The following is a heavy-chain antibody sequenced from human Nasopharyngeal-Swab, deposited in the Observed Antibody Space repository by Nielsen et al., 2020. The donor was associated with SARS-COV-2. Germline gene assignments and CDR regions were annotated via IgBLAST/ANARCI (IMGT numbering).Heavy chain of an antibody. Sequence: GGSLRPSCAASGFTFSSYEMNWVRQAPGKGLEWVSYISSSGSTIYYADSVKGRFTISRDNAKNSLYLEMNSLRAEDTAVYYCARGVKEYYYDSSGYYYFDYWGQGTLVTVSS. V-gene: IGHV3-48*03. CDR3: ARGVKEYYYDSSGYYYFDY. CDR1: GFTFSSYE. CDR2: ISSSGSTI. J-gene: IGHJ4*02. D-gene: IGHD3-22*01.